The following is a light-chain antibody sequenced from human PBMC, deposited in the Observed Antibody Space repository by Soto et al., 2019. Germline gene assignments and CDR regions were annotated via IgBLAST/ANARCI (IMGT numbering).Light chain of an antibody. V-gene: IGKV3-15*01. CDR2: GAS. CDR3: QQYYTTPWT. Sequence: EIVMTQSPATLSVSPWGRATLSCRASQSVSSNLAWYQQKPGQAPRLLIYGASTRATGIPARFSGSGSGTDFTLTISSLQAEDVAVYYCQQYYTTPWTFDQGTKVDIK. J-gene: IGKJ1*01. CDR1: QSVSSN.